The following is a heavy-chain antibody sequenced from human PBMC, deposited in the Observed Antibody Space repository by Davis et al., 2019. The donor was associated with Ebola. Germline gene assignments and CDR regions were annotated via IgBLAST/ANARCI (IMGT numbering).Heavy chain of an antibody. CDR1: GYTFTSYD. V-gene: IGHV1-18*01. CDR2: ISAYNGNT. J-gene: IGHJ4*02. D-gene: IGHD1-26*01. Sequence: ASVKVSCKASGYTFTSYDISWVRQAPGQGLEWMGWISAYNGNTNYAQKLQGRVTMTTNTSTSTAYMELRSLRSDDTAVYYCARGKWELLYFDYWGQGTLVTVSS. CDR3: ARGKWELLYFDY.